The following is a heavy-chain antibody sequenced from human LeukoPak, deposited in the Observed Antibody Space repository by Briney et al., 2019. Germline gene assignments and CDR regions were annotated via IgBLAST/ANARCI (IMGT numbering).Heavy chain of an antibody. CDR3: ARSVNNWFDP. V-gene: IGHV6-1*01. J-gene: IGHJ5*02. D-gene: IGHD2-8*01. CDR1: GDSFSSDSAA. Sequence: SQTLSLTCAISGDSFSSDSAAWNWITQSPSRGLEWLGRTFYRSKWYNDYAVSVKSRITINPDTSKNQFSLQLNSVTPEDTAVYYCARSVNNWFDPWGQGTLVSVSS. CDR2: TFYRSKWYN.